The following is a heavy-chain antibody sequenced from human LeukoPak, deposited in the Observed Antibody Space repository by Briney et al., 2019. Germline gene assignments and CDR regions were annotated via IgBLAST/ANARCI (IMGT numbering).Heavy chain of an antibody. D-gene: IGHD1-1*01. CDR2: IYTSGST. CDR3: AGSPTGTGGY. J-gene: IGHJ4*02. CDR1: GGSISSNY. V-gene: IGHV4-4*07. Sequence: SETLTLTCTVPGGSISSNYWSWIRQPAGKGLEWIGRIYTSGSTNYNPSLRSRVTISVDKSKNQVSLKLGSVTAADTDVYYCAGSPTGTGGYWGQGTLVTVSS.